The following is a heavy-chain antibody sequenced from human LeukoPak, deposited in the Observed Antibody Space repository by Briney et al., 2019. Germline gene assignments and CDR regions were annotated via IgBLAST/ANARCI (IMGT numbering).Heavy chain of an antibody. V-gene: IGHV3-7*01. Sequence: PGGSLRLSCADSGFKFSSNWMRWVRQAPGKGLEWVANIKQGGSEKYYVDSVKGRFTISRDNAKNSLYLQMNSLRAEDTAVYYCAREGPSVTPYYWGQGTLVTVSS. CDR3: AREGPSVTPYY. CDR2: IKQGGSEK. D-gene: IGHD4-17*01. J-gene: IGHJ4*02. CDR1: GFKFSSNW.